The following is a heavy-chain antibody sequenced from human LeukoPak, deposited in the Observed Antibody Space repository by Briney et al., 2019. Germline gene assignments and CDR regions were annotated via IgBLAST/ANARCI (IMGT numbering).Heavy chain of an antibody. V-gene: IGHV3-15*01. CDR2: IKSKTDGGTT. CDR1: GFTFSNAW. D-gene: IGHD1-14*01. J-gene: IGHJ1*01. CDR3: TTIARRALYFQH. Sequence: PGGSLRLSCVASGFTFSNAWMSWVRQAPGKGLEWVGRIKSKTDGGTTDYAAPVKGRFTISRDDSKNTLYLQMNSLKTEDTAVYYCTTIARRALYFQHWGQGTLVTVSS.